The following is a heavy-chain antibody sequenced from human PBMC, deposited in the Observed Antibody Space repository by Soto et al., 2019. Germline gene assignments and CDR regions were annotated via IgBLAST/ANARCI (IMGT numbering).Heavy chain of an antibody. CDR2: IKSKTDGGTT. D-gene: IGHD1-26*01. CDR1: GFTFSNAW. V-gene: IGHV3-15*01. CDR3: TTDLTGSYSYYYYGMDV. Sequence: LRLSCAASGFTFSNAWMSWVRQAPGKGLEWVGRIKSKTDGGTTDYAEPVKGRFTISRDDSKNTLYLQMNSLKTEDTAVYYCTTDLTGSYSYYYYGMDVWGQGTTVTVSS. J-gene: IGHJ6*02.